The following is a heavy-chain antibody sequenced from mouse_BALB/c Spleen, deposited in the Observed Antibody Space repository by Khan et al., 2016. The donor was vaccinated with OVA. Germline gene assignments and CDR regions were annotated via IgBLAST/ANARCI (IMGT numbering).Heavy chain of an antibody. Sequence: QVQLKESGAELAKPGASVKMSCKASGYTFTTYWMHWVKQRPGQGLEWIGYINPTSGYTDYKEKIKDRATLSADKSPITAYMQLRSMTSEDSAVYYCISDRIDYWGQGTTLTVSS. CDR3: ISDRIDY. V-gene: IGHV1-7*01. J-gene: IGHJ2*01. CDR1: GYTFTTYW. CDR2: INPTSGYT.